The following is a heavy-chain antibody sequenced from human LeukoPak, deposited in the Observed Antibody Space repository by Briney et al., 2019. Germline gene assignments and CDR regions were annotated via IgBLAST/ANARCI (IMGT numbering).Heavy chain of an antibody. J-gene: IGHJ6*03. CDR2: IIPIFGTA. D-gene: IGHD3-3*01. CDR3: AIRSPTNYDFWSGPRRWDYYYYMDV. V-gene: IGHV1-69*13. Sequence: GASVKVSCKASGGTFSSYAISWVRQAPGQGLEWMGGIIPIFGTANYAQKFQGRVTITADESTSTAYMELSSLRSEDTAVYYCAIRSPTNYDFWSGPRRWDYYYYMDVWGKGTTVTVSS. CDR1: GGTFSSYA.